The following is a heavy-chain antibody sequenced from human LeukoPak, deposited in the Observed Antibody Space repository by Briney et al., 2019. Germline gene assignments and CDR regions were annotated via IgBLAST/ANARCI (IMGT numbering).Heavy chain of an antibody. CDR3: ARAFSTTAFDY. CDR2: ISDDGSNK. Sequence: GGSLRLSCAASGFTFRTYAMNWVRQAPGKGLEWVAVISDDGSNKYYAESVKGQFTISRDNSKNTLYLQMNSLRAEDTAVYYCARAFSTTAFDYWGQGTLVTVSS. D-gene: IGHD4-17*01. J-gene: IGHJ4*02. V-gene: IGHV3-30*04. CDR1: GFTFRTYA.